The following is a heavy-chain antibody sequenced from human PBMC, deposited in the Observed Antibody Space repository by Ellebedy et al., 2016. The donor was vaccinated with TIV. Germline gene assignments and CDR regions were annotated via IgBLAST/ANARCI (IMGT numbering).Heavy chain of an antibody. CDR1: GFTFSSYA. CDR2: ISSGGSSI. Sequence: PGGSLRLSCAASGFTFSSYAMNWVRQAPGKGLEWGSYISSGGSSIQYADSVKGRFTISRDNARNSLHLQMHSLRDEDTAVYYCARDVGITTDDAFDIWGQGTMVTVSA. J-gene: IGHJ3*02. V-gene: IGHV3-48*02. D-gene: IGHD1-20*01. CDR3: ARDVGITTDDAFDI.